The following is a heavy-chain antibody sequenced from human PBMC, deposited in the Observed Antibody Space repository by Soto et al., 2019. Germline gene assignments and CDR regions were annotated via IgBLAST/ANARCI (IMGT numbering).Heavy chain of an antibody. D-gene: IGHD2-2*01. Sequence: SLRLSCAGSGFPFSSYSMNWVRQAPGKGLEWVSSVTGSSGFIHYADSVKGRFTISRDNARNSLYLQMNTLRAEDTAVYYCARVKYCSSTRCLNPLDYWGQGTLVTVSS. V-gene: IGHV3-21*01. CDR2: VTGSSGFI. CDR3: ARVKYCSSTRCLNPLDY. CDR1: GFPFSSYS. J-gene: IGHJ4*02.